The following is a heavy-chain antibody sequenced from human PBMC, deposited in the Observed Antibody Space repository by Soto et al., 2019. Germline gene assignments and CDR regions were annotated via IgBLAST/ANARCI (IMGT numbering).Heavy chain of an antibody. CDR2: IYYSGST. CDR3: ARALAVAGPIGSWFDP. D-gene: IGHD6-19*01. J-gene: IGHJ5*02. CDR1: GGSISSYY. Sequence: SETLSLTCTVSGGSISSYYWSWIRQPPGKGLEWIGYIYYSGSTNYNPSPKSRVTISVDTSKNQFSLKLSSVTAADTAVYYCARALAVAGPIGSWFDPWGQGTLVTVSS. V-gene: IGHV4-59*01.